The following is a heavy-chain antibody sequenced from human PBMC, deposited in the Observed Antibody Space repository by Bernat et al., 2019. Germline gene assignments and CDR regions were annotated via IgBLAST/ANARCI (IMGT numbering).Heavy chain of an antibody. CDR1: GYTFTSYY. D-gene: IGHD6-13*01. V-gene: IGHV1-46*01. J-gene: IGHJ4*02. CDR3: ASGPIGPIAAAGSFDY. CDR2: INPSGGST. Sequence: LVQSGAEVKKPGASVKVSCKASGYTFTSYYMHWVRQAPGQGLEWMGIINPSGGSTSYAQKFQGRVTMTRDTSTSTVYMELSSLRSEDTAVYYCASGPIGPIAAAGSFDYWGQGTLVTVSS.